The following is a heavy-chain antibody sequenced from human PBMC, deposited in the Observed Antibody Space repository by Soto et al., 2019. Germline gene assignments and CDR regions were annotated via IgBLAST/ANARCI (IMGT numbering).Heavy chain of an antibody. CDR2: IYHSGNT. V-gene: IGHV4-30-2*01. Sequence: PSDTLSLTCDVSGGSIGSGGYSWSWIRQPPGKGLEWIGYIYHSGNTYYNPSLKSRVAISVDRSKNQFSLNLSSVTAADTAGYYCARLHTEYFDYWGQGTPVNASS. J-gene: IGHJ4*02. CDR1: GGSIGSGGYS. D-gene: IGHD2-21*01. CDR3: ARLHTEYFDY.